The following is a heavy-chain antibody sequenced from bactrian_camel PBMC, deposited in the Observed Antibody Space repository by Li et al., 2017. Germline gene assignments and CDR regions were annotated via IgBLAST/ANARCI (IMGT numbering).Heavy chain of an antibody. Sequence: HVQLVESGGGSVQAGETLRLSCKASGFTFRDSDMGWYRQAPGNECELVSCIDYDGNTYYADSVKGRFTISQDNSKHAVLLRMNSLKPEDTAMYYCAEGWTHNFWGQGTQVTVS. CDR1: GFTFRDSD. CDR2: IDYDGNT. V-gene: IGHV3S63*01. J-gene: IGHJ4*01. D-gene: IGHD5*01. CDR3: AEGWTHNF.